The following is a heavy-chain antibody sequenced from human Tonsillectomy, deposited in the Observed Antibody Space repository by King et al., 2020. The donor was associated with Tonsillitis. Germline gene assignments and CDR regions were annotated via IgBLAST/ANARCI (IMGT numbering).Heavy chain of an antibody. Sequence: QLQESGPGLVKPSQTLSLTCTVSVGTISTGGGNWRCIRQPPGKGLEWMGNGYYSGSTYYNPSLKSRVAMSVDTAKNQFSLKLGSVTAADTAIYYCARDVRRYYTSGERSSYYYMDVWGKGTTVTVSS. CDR1: VGTISTGGGN. V-gene: IGHV4-31*03. D-gene: IGHD3-10*01. J-gene: IGHJ6*03. CDR3: ARDVRRYYTSGERSSYYYMDV. CDR2: GYYSGST.